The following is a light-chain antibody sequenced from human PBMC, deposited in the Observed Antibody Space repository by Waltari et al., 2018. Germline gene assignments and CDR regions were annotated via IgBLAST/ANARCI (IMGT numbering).Light chain of an antibody. CDR1: QSVGSNY. CDR3: QRYGGSSLT. V-gene: IGKV3-20*01. J-gene: IGKJ4*01. Sequence: MVLTPSPCPLSLYPGESATLSCRASQSVGSNYLAWYYQRPGQAPRLLIYGASTRATGIPDRFSGSGSGTDFTLTITRLEPEDLAVYYCQRYGGSSLTFGGGTKVEIK. CDR2: GAS.